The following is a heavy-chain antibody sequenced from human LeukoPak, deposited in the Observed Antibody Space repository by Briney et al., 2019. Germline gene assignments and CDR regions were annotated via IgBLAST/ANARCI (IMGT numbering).Heavy chain of an antibody. V-gene: IGHV3-53*01. D-gene: IGHD3-22*01. CDR2: TYSGGST. CDR3: AGTIVGKWAIDY. CDR1: GFTVNSNY. Sequence: GGSLILSCAASGFTVNSNYMSWVRQAPGKGLEWVSVTYSGGSTYYADSVKGRFTISRDNSKNTLYLQMNSLRAEDTAVYYCAGTIVGKWAIDYWGQGTLVTVSS. J-gene: IGHJ4*02.